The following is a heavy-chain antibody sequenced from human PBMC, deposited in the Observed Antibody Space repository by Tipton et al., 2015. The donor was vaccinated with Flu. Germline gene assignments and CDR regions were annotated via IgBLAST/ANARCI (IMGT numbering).Heavy chain of an antibody. V-gene: IGHV1-2*02. CDR2: INPNSGGT. D-gene: IGHD3-3*01. Sequence: QLVQSGAEVKKPGASVKVSCKASGYTFTGYYMHWVRQAPGQGLEWMGWINPNSGGTNYAQKFQGRVTMTRDTSISTAYMELSRLRFDVTAGYYCARDPPVRFLGWFASCYYYGMDVWGQGTLVTVSS. J-gene: IGHJ6*02. CDR1: GYTFTGYY. CDR3: ARDPPVRFLGWFASCYYYGMDV.